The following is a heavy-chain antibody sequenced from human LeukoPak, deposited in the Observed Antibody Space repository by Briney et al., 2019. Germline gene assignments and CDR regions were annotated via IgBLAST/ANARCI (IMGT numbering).Heavy chain of an antibody. D-gene: IGHD3-22*01. Sequence: GGSLRLSCAASGFTLTNYAMSRVRQAPGAGLGWVSSSSGGGRYTSYADSAMGRLSISRDDSKNKQYLQMISLRADATAIYYCVKELDYYGSTEEYYGGVDAINFWGQGTMVTVSS. V-gene: IGHV3-23*01. CDR2: SSGGGRYT. CDR3: VKELDYYGSTEEYYGGVDAINF. J-gene: IGHJ3*01. CDR1: GFTLTNYA.